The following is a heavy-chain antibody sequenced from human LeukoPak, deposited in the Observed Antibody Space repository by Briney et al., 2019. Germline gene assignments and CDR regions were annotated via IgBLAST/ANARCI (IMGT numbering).Heavy chain of an antibody. D-gene: IGHD2-8*01. Sequence: GSSVKVSCKASGGTFSSYAISWVRQAPGQGLEWMGGIIPIFGTANYAQKFQGRVTITTDVSTSTAYMELSSLRSEDTAVYYCARGGYCTNGVCRSGYYYYMDVWGKGTTVTVSS. J-gene: IGHJ6*03. V-gene: IGHV1-69*05. CDR3: ARGGYCTNGVCRSGYYYYMDV. CDR1: GGTFSSYA. CDR2: IIPIFGTA.